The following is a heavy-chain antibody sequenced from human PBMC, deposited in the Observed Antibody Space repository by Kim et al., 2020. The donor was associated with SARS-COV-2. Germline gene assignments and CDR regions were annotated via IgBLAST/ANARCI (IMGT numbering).Heavy chain of an antibody. J-gene: IGHJ4*02. CDR3: ARGGQADSYYFDY. V-gene: IGHV1-69*04. Sequence: SVKVSCKASGGTFSSYAISWVRQAPGQGLEWMGRIIPILGIANYAQKFQGRVTITADKSTSTAYMELSSLRSEDTAVYYCARGGQADSYYFDYWGQGTLVTVSS. CDR2: IIPILGIA. CDR1: GGTFSSYA.